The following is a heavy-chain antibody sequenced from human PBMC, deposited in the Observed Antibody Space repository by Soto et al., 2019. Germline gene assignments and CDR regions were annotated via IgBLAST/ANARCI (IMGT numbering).Heavy chain of an antibody. CDR1: GFTFGSYG. J-gene: IGHJ5*02. CDR2: ISYDGSNK. V-gene: IGHV3-30*18. D-gene: IGHD6-13*01. Sequence: GGSPRLSCAASGFTFGSYGMHWVRQAPGKGLEWVAVISYDGSNKYYADSVKGRFTISRDNSKNTLYLQMNSLRAEDTAVYYCAKDRAAAGIQAYWFDPWGQGTLVTVSS. CDR3: AKDRAAAGIQAYWFDP.